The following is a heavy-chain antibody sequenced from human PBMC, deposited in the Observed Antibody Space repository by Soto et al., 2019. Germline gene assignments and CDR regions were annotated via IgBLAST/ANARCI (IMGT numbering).Heavy chain of an antibody. CDR1: GYSFTSYW. D-gene: IGHD3-22*01. CDR2: IYPGDSDT. V-gene: IGHV5-51*01. CDR3: ATTYYYDSSGYSEFDY. J-gene: IGHJ4*02. Sequence: GESLKISCKGSGYSFTSYWIGWVRQMPGKGLEWMGIIYPGDSDTRYSPSFQGQVTISADKSISTAYLQWSSLKASDTAMYYCATTYYYDSSGYSEFDYWGQGTLVTVSS.